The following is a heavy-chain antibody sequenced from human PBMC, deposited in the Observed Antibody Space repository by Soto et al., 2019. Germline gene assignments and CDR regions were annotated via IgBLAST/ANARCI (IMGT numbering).Heavy chain of an antibody. D-gene: IGHD2-15*01. J-gene: IGHJ4*02. V-gene: IGHV3-NL1*01. CDR2: VSIGGST. CDR1: GFPFSTYG. Sequence: VHLVESGGGVVQPGRSLRLSGTASGFPFSTYGMHWVRQGPGKGLEWVAVVSIGGSTHYADSVRGRFTISRDNSKNTLSLQMNSLTAEDTAVYFCAKRRGAGGHFDYWGQGALVTVSS. CDR3: AKRRGAGGHFDY.